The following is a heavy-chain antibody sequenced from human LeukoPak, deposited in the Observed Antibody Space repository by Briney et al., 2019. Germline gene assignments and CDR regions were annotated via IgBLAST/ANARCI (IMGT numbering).Heavy chain of an antibody. CDR2: ISAGNGNT. Sequence: GASVKVSCKASGYTFTSYAMHWVRQAPGQRLEWMGWISAGNGNTKYSQKFQGRVTITRDTSASTAYMELSSLRSEDTAVYYCAWGDSSGWYYFDYWGQGTLVTVSS. CDR1: GYTFTSYA. CDR3: AWGDSSGWYYFDY. D-gene: IGHD6-19*01. J-gene: IGHJ4*02. V-gene: IGHV1-3*01.